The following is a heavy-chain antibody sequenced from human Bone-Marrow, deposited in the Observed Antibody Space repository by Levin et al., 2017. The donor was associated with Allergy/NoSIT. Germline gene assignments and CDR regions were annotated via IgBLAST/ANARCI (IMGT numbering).Heavy chain of an antibody. V-gene: IGHV3-53*01. CDR3: AGGGTSGTYWSLDY. Sequence: GGSLRLSCAASGFSVSTNYMNWVRQTPGKGLEWLSIIYSGGITYYADSVKGRFSISKDNAKNTLYLQMNSLIAEDTAVYYCAGGGTSGTYWSLDYRGQGPLVAVSS. J-gene: IGHJ4*02. CDR1: GFSVSTNY. CDR2: IYSGGIT. D-gene: IGHD1-26*01.